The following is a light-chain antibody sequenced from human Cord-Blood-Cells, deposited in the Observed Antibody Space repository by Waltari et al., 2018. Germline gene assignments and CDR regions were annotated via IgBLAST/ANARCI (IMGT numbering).Light chain of an antibody. CDR3: QQYNNWSLT. CDR1: QSVSSN. CDR2: GAS. V-gene: IGKV3-15*01. J-gene: IGKJ4*01. Sequence: EIVMTQSPATLSVSPGERATLSCRASQSVSSNLAWYQQKPGQAPRLLIYGASTRATGIPARFISSGSGTEFTLTISSLQSEDFSVYYCQQYNNWSLTFGRGTKVEIK.